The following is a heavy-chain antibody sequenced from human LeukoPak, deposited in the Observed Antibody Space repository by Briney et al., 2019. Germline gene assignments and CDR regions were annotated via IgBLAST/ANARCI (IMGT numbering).Heavy chain of an antibody. CDR3: ARGGVTMVRGVRGSWFDP. D-gene: IGHD3-10*01. V-gene: IGHV4-30-2*01. CDR2: IYHSETT. J-gene: IGHJ5*02. Sequence: PSETLSLTCDVSGGSINSDGYSWTWIRQPPGKGLEWIGYIYHSETTYYNPSLRSRVTISVDRSKNQFSLKLSSVTAADAAVYYCARGGVTMVRGVRGSWFDPWGQGTLVTVSS. CDR1: GGSINSDGYS.